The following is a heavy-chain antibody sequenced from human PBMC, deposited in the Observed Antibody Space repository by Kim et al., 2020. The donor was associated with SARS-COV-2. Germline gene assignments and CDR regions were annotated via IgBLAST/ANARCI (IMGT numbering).Heavy chain of an antibody. V-gene: IGHV3-33*01. Sequence: GGSLRLSCAASGFTFRNYSMNWVRQAPGKGLEWVADIWFDGSKDYYAESVRGRFSISRDNSKNMLYLQMNNLRAEDTAVYFCASAIMAALDHWGLGTLV. CDR3: ASAIMAALDH. D-gene: IGHD6-19*01. CDR2: IWFDGSKD. CDR1: GFTFRNYS. J-gene: IGHJ4*02.